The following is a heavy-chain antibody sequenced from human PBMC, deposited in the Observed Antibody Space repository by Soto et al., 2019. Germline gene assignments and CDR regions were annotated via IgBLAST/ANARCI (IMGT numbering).Heavy chain of an antibody. CDR2: IDSSGGST. CDR3: ARRLRGGTVTYFDF. V-gene: IGHV3-23*01. CDR1: GFTFSSYA. D-gene: IGHD4-17*01. Sequence: EVQLLESGGGLVQAGGSLRLSCTASGFTFSSYAMGWVRQTPGKGLEWVSSIDSSGGSTYYADSVKGRFTMSRDKSKNTLYLQTNSLRAEDTAVYYCARRLRGGTVTYFDFCGQGTLVTVSS. J-gene: IGHJ4*01.